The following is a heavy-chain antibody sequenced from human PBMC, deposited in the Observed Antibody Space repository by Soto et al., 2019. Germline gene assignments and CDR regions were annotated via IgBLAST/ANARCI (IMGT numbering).Heavy chain of an antibody. CDR3: ARDLQAGTDNVNWFAP. V-gene: IGHV3-30*04. CDR2: IAYDGSNR. D-gene: IGHD1-1*01. CDR1: GFSISRSA. J-gene: IGHJ5*02. Sequence: QVQLVESGGGVVQPGRSLKHFCAASGFSISRSAMHWVRQAPGKGLEWVAVIAYDGSNRWYADSAKGRFTISRDNSKNTVYLEMSSLRGEDTAVYYCARDLQAGTDNVNWFAPWGQGTLVTVSS.